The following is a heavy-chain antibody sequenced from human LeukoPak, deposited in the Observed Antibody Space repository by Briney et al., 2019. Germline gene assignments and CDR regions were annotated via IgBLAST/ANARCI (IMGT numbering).Heavy chain of an antibody. CDR3: ARGSGSYHDY. CDR2: ISYDGSNK. CDR1: GFTFSSYA. V-gene: IGHV3-30*04. D-gene: IGHD3-10*01. Sequence: GGSLRLSCAASGFTFSSYAMHWVRQAPGKGLEWVAVISYDGSNKYYADSVKGRFTISRDNSKNTLYLQMNSLRAEDTAAYYCARGSGSYHDYWGQGTLVTVSS. J-gene: IGHJ4*02.